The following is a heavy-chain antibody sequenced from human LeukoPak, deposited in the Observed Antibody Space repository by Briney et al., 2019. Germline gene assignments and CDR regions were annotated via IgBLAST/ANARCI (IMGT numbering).Heavy chain of an antibody. D-gene: IGHD3-22*01. V-gene: IGHV2-26*01. CDR1: GGSISSYYW. J-gene: IGHJ4*02. CDR3: ARMYYYDSSGYYVIDY. Sequence: ETLSLTCTVSGGSISSYYWSCIRQPPGKALEWLAHIFSNDEKSYSTSLKSRLTISKDTSKSQVVLTMTNMDPVDTATYYCARMYYYDSSGYYVIDYWGQGTLVTVSS. CDR2: IFSNDEK.